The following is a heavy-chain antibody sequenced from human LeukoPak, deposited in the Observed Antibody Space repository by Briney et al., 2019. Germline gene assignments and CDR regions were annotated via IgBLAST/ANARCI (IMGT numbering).Heavy chain of an antibody. V-gene: IGHV3-30*01. CDR1: GFTFSSYA. Sequence: GGSLRLSCAASGFTFSSYAMHWVRQAPGKGLEWVAVISYDGSNKYYADSVKGRFTISRDNSKNTLYLQMNSLRAEDTAVYYCARSCGGNTGSYGHLERHRFDPWGQGTLVTVSS. CDR3: ARSCGGNTGSYGHLERHRFDP. J-gene: IGHJ5*02. CDR2: ISYDGSNK. D-gene: IGHD2-21*01.